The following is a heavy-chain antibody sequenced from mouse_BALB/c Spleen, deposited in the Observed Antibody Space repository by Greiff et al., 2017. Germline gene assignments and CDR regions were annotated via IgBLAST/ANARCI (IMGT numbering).Heavy chain of an antibody. CDR3: ARNALYGYLYDYAMDY. Sequence: VMLVESGPGLVQPSQSLSITCTVSGFSLTSYGVHWVRQSPGKGLEWLGVIWSGGSTDYNAAFISRLSISKDNSKSQVFFKMNSLQANDTAIYYCARNALYGYLYDYAMDYWGQGTSVTVSS. D-gene: IGHD1-2*01. CDR2: IWSGGST. CDR1: GFSLTSYG. J-gene: IGHJ4*01. V-gene: IGHV2-2*02.